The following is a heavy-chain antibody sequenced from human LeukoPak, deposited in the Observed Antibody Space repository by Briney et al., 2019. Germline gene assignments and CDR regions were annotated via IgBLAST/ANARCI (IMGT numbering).Heavy chain of an antibody. CDR1: GYTFTSYY. V-gene: IGHV1-46*01. D-gene: IGHD4-17*01. Sequence: GASVKISCKASGYTFTSYYMHWVRQAPGQGLEWMGIINPSGGSTSYAQKFQGRVTITADKSTSTAYMELSSLRSEDTAVYYCARDLLDYGGNPYDYWGQGTLVTVSS. CDR2: INPSGGST. CDR3: ARDLLDYGGNPYDY. J-gene: IGHJ4*02.